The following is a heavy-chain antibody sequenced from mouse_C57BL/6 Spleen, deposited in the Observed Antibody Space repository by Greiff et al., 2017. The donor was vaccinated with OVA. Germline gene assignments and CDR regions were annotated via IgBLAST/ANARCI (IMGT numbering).Heavy chain of an antibody. V-gene: IGHV14-2*01. CDR3: ARSESNPYFDY. CDR2: IDPEDGET. D-gene: IGHD2-5*01. CDR1: GFNIKDYY. Sequence: EVQLVESGAELVKPGASVKLSCTASGFNIKDYYMHWVKQRTEQGLEWIGRIDPEDGETKYAPKFQGKATITADTSSNTAYLQLSSLTSEDTSVYYGARSESNPYFDYWGQGTTLTVSS. J-gene: IGHJ2*01.